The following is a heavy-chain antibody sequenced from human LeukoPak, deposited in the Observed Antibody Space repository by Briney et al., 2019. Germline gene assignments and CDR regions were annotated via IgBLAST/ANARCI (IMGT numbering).Heavy chain of an antibody. D-gene: IGHD3-16*02. CDR2: IYHNGST. J-gene: IGHJ6*03. V-gene: IGHV4-39*07. CDR1: GGSISSNIYY. Sequence: PSETLSLTCTVSGGSISSNIYYWGWIRQPPGKGLEWIGSIYHNGSTYYNPSLKSRITISLDMSKSLFSLKLSSVTAADTAIFFCARIWAGCRYSSCSGKKNYSFYYMDVWGKGTTVTVSS. CDR3: ARIWAGCRYSSCSGKKNYSFYYMDV.